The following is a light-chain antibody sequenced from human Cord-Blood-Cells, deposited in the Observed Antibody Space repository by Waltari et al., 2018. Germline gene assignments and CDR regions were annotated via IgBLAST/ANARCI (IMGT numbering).Light chain of an antibody. V-gene: IGLV2-14*01. Sequence: QSALTQPASASGYPGQSLTISCTGTSSDVGGYNYGSWYQQHPGNAPKLMIYEVSNRPSGFSNRFSGSKSGNTASLTISGLQAEDEADYYCSSYTSSSTLVVFGGGTKLTVL. CDR1: SSDVGGYNY. CDR2: EVS. CDR3: SSYTSSSTLVV. J-gene: IGLJ2*01.